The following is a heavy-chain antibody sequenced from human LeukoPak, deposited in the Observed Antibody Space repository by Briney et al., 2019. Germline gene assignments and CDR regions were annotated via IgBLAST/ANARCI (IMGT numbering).Heavy chain of an antibody. CDR1: GGSISSYY. CDR3: ARGPFLYSYGLRAFDI. J-gene: IGHJ3*02. D-gene: IGHD5-18*01. CDR2: IYYSGST. Sequence: SETLSLTCTVSGGSISSYYWSWIRQPPGKGLEWIGYIYYSGSTNYNPSLKSRVTISVDTSKNQFSLKLSSVTAADTAVYYCARGPFLYSYGLRAFDIWGQGTMVTVSS. V-gene: IGHV4-59*01.